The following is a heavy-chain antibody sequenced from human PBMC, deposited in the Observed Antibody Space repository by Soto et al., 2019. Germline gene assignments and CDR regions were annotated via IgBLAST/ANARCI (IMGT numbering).Heavy chain of an antibody. CDR1: GFTFINLW. V-gene: IGHV3-15*01. J-gene: IGHJ4*02. CDR2: IKSKTDGGTT. CDR3: TTFYGRPGY. D-gene: IGHD4-17*01. Sequence: WRSMRLSRAASGFTFINLWMSWISQAPGKGLEWVGRIKSKTDGGTTDYAAPVKGRFTISRDDSKNTLYLQMNSLKTEDTAVYYCTTFYGRPGYWGQGTLVTVSS.